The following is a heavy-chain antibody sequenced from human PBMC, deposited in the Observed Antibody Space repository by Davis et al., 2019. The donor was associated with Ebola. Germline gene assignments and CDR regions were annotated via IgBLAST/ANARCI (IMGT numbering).Heavy chain of an antibody. CDR2: ISSSGSTI. V-gene: IGHV3-48*03. Sequence: GGSLRLSCAASGFTFSSYEMNWVRQAPGKGLEWVSYISSSGSTIYYADSVKGRFTISRDNSKNTLYLQMNSLRAEDTAVYYCAREKGDYGMDVWGQGTTVTVSS. J-gene: IGHJ6*02. CDR3: AREKGDYGMDV. CDR1: GFTFSSYE.